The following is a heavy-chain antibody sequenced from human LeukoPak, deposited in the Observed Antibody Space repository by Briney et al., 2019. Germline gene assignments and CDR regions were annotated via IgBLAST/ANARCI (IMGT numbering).Heavy chain of an antibody. D-gene: IGHD2-15*01. CDR3: ARGGLQVVAAIFDY. CDR2: ISAYNGST. J-gene: IGHJ4*02. V-gene: IGHV1-18*01. Sequence: GASVKASCKASGYTFTSYGISWVRQAPGQGLEWMGWISAYNGSTNYAQKLQGRVTMTTDTSTSTAYMELRSLRSDDTAVYYCARGGLQVVAAIFDYWGQGTLVTVSS. CDR1: GYTFTSYG.